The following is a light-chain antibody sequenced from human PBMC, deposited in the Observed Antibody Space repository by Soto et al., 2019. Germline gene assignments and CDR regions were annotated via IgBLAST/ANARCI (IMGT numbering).Light chain of an antibody. CDR3: AAWDDNLNGPL. CDR1: NSNIGRYS. Sequence: QSALTQPPSLSGTPGQRVTISCSGSNSNIGRYSLNWYQHFPRTAPKILIYSDDERPSGVPDRFSGSKSGTSASLAISGLQSEDEAEYYCAAWDDNLNGPLFGGGTKLTVL. CDR2: SDD. J-gene: IGLJ3*02. V-gene: IGLV1-44*01.